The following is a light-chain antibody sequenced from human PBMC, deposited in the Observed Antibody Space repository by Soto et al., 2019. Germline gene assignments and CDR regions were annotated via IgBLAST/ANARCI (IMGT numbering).Light chain of an antibody. V-gene: IGKV1-9*01. CDR1: QGISSY. Sequence: EIQLNQSPSFLSASVGDRVTITCRASQGISSYLAWYQQKPGKAPKLLIYAASTLQSGVPSRFSGSGSGTEFTLTISSLQPEDFATYYCQQLNSYPLTFGQGTKVDIK. J-gene: IGKJ1*01. CDR2: AAS. CDR3: QQLNSYPLT.